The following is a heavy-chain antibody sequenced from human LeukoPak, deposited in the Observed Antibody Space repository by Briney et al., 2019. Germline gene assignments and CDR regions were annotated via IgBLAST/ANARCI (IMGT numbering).Heavy chain of an antibody. Sequence: YPGGSLRLSCAASGFTFSSHLMHWVRQAPGKGLVWVSRINSDGSSTSYADSVKGRFTISRDNAKNTLYLEMNSLRAEDTAVYFYARDLRDYYGSGSYYNALDYWGQGTLVTVSS. CDR3: ARDLRDYYGSGSYYNALDY. V-gene: IGHV3-74*01. CDR1: GFTFSSHL. CDR2: INSDGSST. D-gene: IGHD3-10*01. J-gene: IGHJ4*02.